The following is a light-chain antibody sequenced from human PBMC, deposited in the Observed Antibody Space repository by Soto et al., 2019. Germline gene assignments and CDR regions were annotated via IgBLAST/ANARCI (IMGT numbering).Light chain of an antibody. Sequence: DIQITQSPSSLSASVVERVTITFQASQYISTFLNWYQQKPGKAPKVLIYDSSSLETGVPSRFSGDGSGTDFTLTISSLQPEDIATYYCQKYGNFPLSFGGGTKVDIK. CDR3: QKYGNFPLS. CDR2: DSS. J-gene: IGKJ4*01. V-gene: IGKV1-33*01. CDR1: QYISTF.